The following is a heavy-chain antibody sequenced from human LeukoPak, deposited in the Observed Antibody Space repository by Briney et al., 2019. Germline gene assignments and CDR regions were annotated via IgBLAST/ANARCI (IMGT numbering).Heavy chain of an antibody. D-gene: IGHD5-12*01. V-gene: IGHV3-48*01. CDR1: GFTFSTYG. Sequence: GGSLRLSCAGSGFTFSTYGMSWVRQAPGKGLEWVSYISSSSSTIYYADSVKGRFTISRDNAKNSLYLQMNSLRAEDTAVYYCARGGDIVATAVFHYYYMDVWGKGTTVTVSS. CDR2: ISSSSSTI. CDR3: ARGGDIVATAVFHYYYMDV. J-gene: IGHJ6*03.